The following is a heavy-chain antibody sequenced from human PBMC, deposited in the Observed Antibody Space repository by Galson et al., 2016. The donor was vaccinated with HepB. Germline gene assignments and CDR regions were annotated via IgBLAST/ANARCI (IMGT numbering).Heavy chain of an antibody. D-gene: IGHD1-26*01. CDR1: GYIFTDYW. Sequence: QSGAEVKKPGESLKISCKASGYIFTDYWIAWVRQMPGKGLEWMGRIYPRDSESRYSPSSEGQVTISVDESISTAYLQWSSLKASDTAMYYCARQGEEWDGNHYQYSHGLDVWGQGTTATVSS. V-gene: IGHV5-51*01. CDR2: IYPRDSES. J-gene: IGHJ6*02. CDR3: ARQGEEWDGNHYQYSHGLDV.